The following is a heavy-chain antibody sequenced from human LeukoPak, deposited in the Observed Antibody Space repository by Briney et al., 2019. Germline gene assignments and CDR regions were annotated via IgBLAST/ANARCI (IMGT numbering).Heavy chain of an antibody. J-gene: IGHJ4*02. D-gene: IGHD3-10*01. CDR1: GGTFSSYA. CDR2: IIPIFGTA. Sequence: SVKVSCKASGGTFSSYAISWVRQAPGQGLEWMGGIIPIFGTANYAQKFQGRVTMTRDTSTSTVYMELSSLRSEDTAVYYCAREGGELPIGGYDYWGQGTLVTVSS. CDR3: AREGGELPIGGYDY. V-gene: IGHV1-69*05.